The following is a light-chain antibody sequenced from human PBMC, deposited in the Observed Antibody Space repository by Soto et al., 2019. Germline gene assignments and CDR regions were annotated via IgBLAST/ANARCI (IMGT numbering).Light chain of an antibody. J-gene: IGKJ1*01. CDR3: QQYGRSCT. Sequence: EIVMTQSPGTLSLSPGERATLSCRASQSVSSSYLAWYQQKPGQAPRLLIYGASSRATGIPDRFSGSGSGTDFTLTISRLEPEDFAVYYCQQYGRSCTFGQGTKVDI. CDR2: GAS. CDR1: QSVSSSY. V-gene: IGKV3-20*01.